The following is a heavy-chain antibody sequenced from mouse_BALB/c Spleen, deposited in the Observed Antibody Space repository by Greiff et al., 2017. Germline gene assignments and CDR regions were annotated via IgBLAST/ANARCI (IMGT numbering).Heavy chain of an antibody. CDR3: ARYTYGTSYAMDY. J-gene: IGHJ4*01. Sequence: EVQVVESGGGLVQPGGSRKLSCAASGFTFSSFGMHWVRQAPEKGLEWVAYISSGSSTIYYADTVKGRFTISRDNPKNTLFLQMTSLRSEDTAMYYCARYTYGTSYAMDYWGQGTSVTVSS. CDR2: ISSGSSTI. D-gene: IGHD1-1*01. V-gene: IGHV5-17*02. CDR1: GFTFSSFG.